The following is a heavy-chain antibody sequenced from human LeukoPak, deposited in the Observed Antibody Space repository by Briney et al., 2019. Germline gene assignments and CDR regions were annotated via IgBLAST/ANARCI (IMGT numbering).Heavy chain of an antibody. D-gene: IGHD4-17*01. J-gene: IGHJ4*02. CDR2: IYTSGST. V-gene: IGHV4-4*08. CDR3: ARGDDYGDYWVTRYYFDY. CDR1: GGSISSYY. Sequence: SETLSLTCTVSGGSISSYYWSWIRQPPGKGLEWIGRIYTSGSTNYNPSLKSRVTISVDTSKNQFSLKLSSVTAADTAVYYCARGDDYGDYWVTRYYFDYWGQGTLVTVSS.